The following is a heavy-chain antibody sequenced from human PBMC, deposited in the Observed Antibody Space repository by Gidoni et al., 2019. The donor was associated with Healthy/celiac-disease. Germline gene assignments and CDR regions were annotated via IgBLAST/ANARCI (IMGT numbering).Heavy chain of an antibody. CDR1: GFNFSRHA. CDR2: ISGSGGST. Sequence: EVQLLESGGGLVQPGWSLSLSCAASGFNFSRHAMSWVRQAPGKGLEWVSAISGSGGSTYYADSVKGRFTISRDNSKNTLYLQMNSLRAEDTAVYYCAKAGPPYYYDSSGYYVHYFDYWGQGTLVTVSS. V-gene: IGHV3-23*01. D-gene: IGHD3-22*01. CDR3: AKAGPPYYYDSSGYYVHYFDY. J-gene: IGHJ4*02.